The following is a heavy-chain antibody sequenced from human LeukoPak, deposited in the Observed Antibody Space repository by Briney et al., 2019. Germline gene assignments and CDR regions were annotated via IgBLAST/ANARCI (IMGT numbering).Heavy chain of an antibody. CDR1: GFTFSDYY. CDR3: ARDPADYYGSGSCFDY. Sequence: GGSLRLSCAASGFTFSDYYMSWIRQAPGKGLEWVSYISSSGSTIYYADSVKGRFTISRDNAKNSLYLQMNSLRAEDTAVYYCARDPADYYGSGSCFDYWGQGTLGTVSS. J-gene: IGHJ4*02. D-gene: IGHD3-10*01. V-gene: IGHV3-11*01. CDR2: ISSSGSTI.